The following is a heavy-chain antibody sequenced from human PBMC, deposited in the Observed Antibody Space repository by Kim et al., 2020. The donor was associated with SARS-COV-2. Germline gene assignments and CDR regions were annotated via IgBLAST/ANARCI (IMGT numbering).Heavy chain of an antibody. V-gene: IGHV3-11*06. D-gene: IGHD6-13*01. J-gene: IGHJ4*02. Sequence: KGRFTISRDNAKNSLYLQMNSLRAEDTAVYYCARDSHYSSSWYENYFDYWGQGTLVTVSS. CDR3: ARDSHYSSSWYENYFDY.